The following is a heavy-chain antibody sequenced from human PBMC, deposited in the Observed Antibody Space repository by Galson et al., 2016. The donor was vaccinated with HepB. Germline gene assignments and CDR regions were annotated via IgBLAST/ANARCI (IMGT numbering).Heavy chain of an antibody. V-gene: IGHV3-7*04. CDR1: GFSLGNYW. J-gene: IGHJ2*01. CDR3: TREFDL. Sequence: SLRLSCAVSGFSLGNYWMNWARQAPGKGLEWLANIKKDGSEINYVDSVKGRFTISRDNAKNSLFLQMNTLRVVDTAVYYCTREFDLWGRGTQVTVSS. CDR2: IKKDGSEI.